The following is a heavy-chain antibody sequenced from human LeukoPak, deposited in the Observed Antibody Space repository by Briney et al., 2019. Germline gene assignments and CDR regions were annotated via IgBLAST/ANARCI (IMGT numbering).Heavy chain of an antibody. D-gene: IGHD6-13*01. Sequence: GSLRLSCAASGFTFDDYGMSWVRQAPGKGLEWVSGINWNGGSTGYADSVKGRFTISRDNAKNSLYLQMNSLRAEDTALYYCARYHGIAAACTDDYWGQGTLVTVSP. CDR1: GFTFDDYG. V-gene: IGHV3-20*04. J-gene: IGHJ4*02. CDR3: ARYHGIAAACTDDY. CDR2: INWNGGST.